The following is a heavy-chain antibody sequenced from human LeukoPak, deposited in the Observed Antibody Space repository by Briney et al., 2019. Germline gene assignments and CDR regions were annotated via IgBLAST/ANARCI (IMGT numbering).Heavy chain of an antibody. Sequence: GESPKTSCKASGYTFTKYWIAWGRPMPGKGLEYIGIIFPGDSDTRYSPSFEGQVTISADNSISTAYLQWSRLTASDTAIYYCARRPASVGGGFDSWGQGSLVTVSS. CDR3: ARRPASVGGGFDS. CDR2: IFPGDSDT. V-gene: IGHV5-51*01. D-gene: IGHD2-2*01. J-gene: IGHJ5*01. CDR1: GYTFTKYW.